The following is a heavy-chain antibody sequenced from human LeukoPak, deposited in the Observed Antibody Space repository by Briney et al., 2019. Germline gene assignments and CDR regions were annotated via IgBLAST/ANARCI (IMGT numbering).Heavy chain of an antibody. CDR2: IGYDGSNK. J-gene: IGHJ3*01. CDR3: ARAVGPFDF. CDR1: GFIFSTYG. Sequence: PGGSLSLSCAASGFIFSTYGMHWVRPAPGKRREWVAVIGYDGSNKYYADSVKGRFTISRDNSKNTLNLQMNSLRAEDTAVYYCARAVGPFDFWGQGTMVTVSA. V-gene: IGHV3-33*01.